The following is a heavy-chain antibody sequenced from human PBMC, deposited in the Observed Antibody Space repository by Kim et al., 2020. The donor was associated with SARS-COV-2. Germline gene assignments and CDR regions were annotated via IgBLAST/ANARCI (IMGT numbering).Heavy chain of an antibody. D-gene: IGHD4-17*01. Sequence: LETLSLTCTVSGGSISSYYWSWIRQPAGKGLEWIGRIYTSGSTNYNPSLKSRVTMSVDTSKNQFSLKLSSVTAADTAVYYCARDLRGDPYYYYYMDVWGKGTTVTVSS. J-gene: IGHJ6*03. V-gene: IGHV4-4*07. CDR2: IYTSGST. CDR3: ARDLRGDPYYYYYMDV. CDR1: GGSISSYY.